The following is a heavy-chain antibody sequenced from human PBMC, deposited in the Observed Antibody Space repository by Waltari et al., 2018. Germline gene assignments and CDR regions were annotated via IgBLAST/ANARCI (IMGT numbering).Heavy chain of an antibody. CDR1: GYTFTSNF. J-gene: IGHJ4*02. CDR3: ARSATGGTYFDY. D-gene: IGHD3-16*01. CDR2: ITPSTGGS. V-gene: IGHV1-46*01. Sequence: QVQLLQSGAEVKKPGASVKLSCKASGYTFTSNFIHWVRQAPGQGPEWMGVITPSTGGSHYAQRFQGRVTMTSDTSTSTIYMEVRSLTSQDTATYYCARSATGGTYFDYWGQGTLVTVSS.